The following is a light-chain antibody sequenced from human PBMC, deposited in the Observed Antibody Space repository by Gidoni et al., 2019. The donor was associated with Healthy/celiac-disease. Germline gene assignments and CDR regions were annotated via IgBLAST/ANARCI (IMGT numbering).Light chain of an antibody. Sequence: QSALTQPPSASGSPVQSVTISCTGTSSDVGAYKYVSWYQQHPGKVPKLMIYEVSKRPSGVPDRFSGSKSGNTASLTVSGLQAEDEADYYCSSYAGSNNWVFGGGTKVTVL. J-gene: IGLJ3*02. CDR1: SSDVGAYKY. CDR2: EVS. V-gene: IGLV2-8*01. CDR3: SSYAGSNNWV.